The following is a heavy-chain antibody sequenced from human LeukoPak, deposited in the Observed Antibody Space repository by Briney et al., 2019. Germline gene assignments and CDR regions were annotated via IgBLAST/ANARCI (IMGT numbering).Heavy chain of an antibody. CDR1: GFTFSSYG. CDR3: AEETNTYGAFDS. D-gene: IGHD5-18*01. CDR2: IRFDGRNQ. V-gene: IGHV3-30*02. J-gene: IGHJ4*02. Sequence: GGSLRLSCAASGFTFSSYGMHWVRQAPGKGLEWVAFIRFDGRNQYYADSVRGRFTISRDNSKNTLYLQMNSLRLKDTAVYFCAEETNTYGAFDSWGQGALVTVSS.